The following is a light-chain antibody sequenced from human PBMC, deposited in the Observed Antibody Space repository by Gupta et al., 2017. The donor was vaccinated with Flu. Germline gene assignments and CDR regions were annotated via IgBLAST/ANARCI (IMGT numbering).Light chain of an antibody. CDR2: KDS. J-gene: IGLJ3*02. CDR3: QSADSSGTLWV. V-gene: IGLV3-25*03. Sequence: SYDLTQPPSVSVSPGQTARITCSGDALPKQYAYWYQQKPGQAPVLVIYKDSERPSGIPERFSGSNSGTTVTLTISGVQAEDEADYYCQSADSSGTLWVFGGGTKLTVL. CDR1: ALPKQY.